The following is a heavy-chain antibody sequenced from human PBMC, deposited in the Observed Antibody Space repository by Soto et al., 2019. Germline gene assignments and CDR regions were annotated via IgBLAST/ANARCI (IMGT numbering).Heavy chain of an antibody. Sequence: SETLSLTCTVSGGSVSSGSYYWSWIRQPPGKGLEWIGYIYYSGSTNYNPSLKSRVTISVDTSKNQFSLKLSSVTAADTAVYYCARVSGVRVYYYYGMDVWGQGTTVTVSS. D-gene: IGHD3-10*01. V-gene: IGHV4-61*01. J-gene: IGHJ6*02. CDR2: IYYSGST. CDR1: GGSVSSGSYY. CDR3: ARVSGVRVYYYYGMDV.